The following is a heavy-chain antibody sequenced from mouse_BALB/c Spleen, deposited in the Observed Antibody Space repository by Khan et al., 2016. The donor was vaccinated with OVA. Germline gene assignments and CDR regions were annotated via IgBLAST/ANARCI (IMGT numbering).Heavy chain of an antibody. CDR2: ISSSGST. CDR3: ARDGSRYNYAMGY. D-gene: IGHD2-3*01. Sequence: EVQLQESGPGLVKPSQSLSLTCTVTGYSITSDYAWNWIRQFPGNKLEWMVYISSSGSTNYNPALKSRISITRDTSKNQFFLQLNSVTTEDTATYYYARDGSRYNYAMGYWGQGTSVTVSS. J-gene: IGHJ4*01. V-gene: IGHV3-2*02. CDR1: GYSITSDYA.